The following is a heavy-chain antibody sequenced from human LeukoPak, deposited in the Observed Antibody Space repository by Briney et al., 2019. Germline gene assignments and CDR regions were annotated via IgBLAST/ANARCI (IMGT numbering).Heavy chain of an antibody. CDR1: GYTFTDYY. J-gene: IGHJ4*02. CDR3: TTRGGDTLMRTEAFDY. V-gene: IGHV1-2*02. CDR2: MYPDSGGT. D-gene: IGHD3-16*01. Sequence: GSVKVSCKASGYTFTDYYIHSVRQAPGQGVGWMWWMYPDSGGTNNAQTFKGGVTLTRATSINTAYMDLRRLTSDDTAIYYCTTRGGDTLMRTEAFDYWGLGTLVTVSS.